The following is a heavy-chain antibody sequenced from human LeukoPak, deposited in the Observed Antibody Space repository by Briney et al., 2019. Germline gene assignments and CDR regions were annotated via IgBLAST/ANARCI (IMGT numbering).Heavy chain of an antibody. CDR3: ARLYYDSSGYYQICYFDY. CDR2: IYYSGST. Sequence: SETLSLTCTVSGGSISSSSYYWGWLRQPPGKGLEWIVSIYYSGSTYYNPSLKSRVTISVDTSKNPFSLNLSSVTAADTAVYYCARLYYDSSGYYQICYFDYWGQGTLVTVSS. D-gene: IGHD3-22*01. V-gene: IGHV4-39*01. J-gene: IGHJ4*02. CDR1: GGSISSSSYY.